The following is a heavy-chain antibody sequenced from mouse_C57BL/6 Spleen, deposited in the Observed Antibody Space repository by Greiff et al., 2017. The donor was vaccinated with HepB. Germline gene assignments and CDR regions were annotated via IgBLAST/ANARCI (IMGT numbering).Heavy chain of an antibody. D-gene: IGHD4-1*01. V-gene: IGHV1-64*01. Sequence: QVQLQQPGAELVKPGASVKLSCKASGYTFTSYWMHWVKQRPGQGLEWIGMIHPNSGSTNYNEKFKSKATLTVDKSSSTAYMQLSSLTSEDSAVYYCASCWDSWYFDVWGTGTTVTVSS. CDR3: ASCWDSWYFDV. CDR1: GYTFTSYW. J-gene: IGHJ1*03. CDR2: IHPNSGST.